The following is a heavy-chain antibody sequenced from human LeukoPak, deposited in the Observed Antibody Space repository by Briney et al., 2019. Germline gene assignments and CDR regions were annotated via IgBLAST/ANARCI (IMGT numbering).Heavy chain of an antibody. Sequence: SETLSLTCTVSGGSISSYYWSWIRQPPGKGLEWIGYIYYSGSTNYNPSLKSRVTISVDTSKNQFSLKLSSVTAADTAVYYCARERGYRGYFDYWGQGTLVTVSS. CDR3: ARERGYRGYFDY. J-gene: IGHJ4*02. CDR1: GGSISSYY. V-gene: IGHV4-59*01. CDR2: IYYSGST. D-gene: IGHD5-18*01.